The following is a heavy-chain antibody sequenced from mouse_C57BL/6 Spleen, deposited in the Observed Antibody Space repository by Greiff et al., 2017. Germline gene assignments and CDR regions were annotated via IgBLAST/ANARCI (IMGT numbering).Heavy chain of an antibody. J-gene: IGHJ3*01. Sequence: QVQLKESGPGLVAPSQSLSIPCTVSGFSLILYGVDWVRQSPGKGLEWLGVICGVGSTNYNSALTSSLSISKDNSNSQVVLKMNSLQTGDTAMYYCASDTTVVPFAYWGQGTLVTVSA. V-gene: IGHV2-6*01. CDR2: ICGVGST. CDR1: GFSLILYG. CDR3: ASDTTVVPFAY. D-gene: IGHD1-1*01.